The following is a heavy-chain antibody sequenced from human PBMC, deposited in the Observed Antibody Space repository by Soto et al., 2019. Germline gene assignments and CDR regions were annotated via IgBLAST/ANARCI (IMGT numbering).Heavy chain of an antibody. CDR3: AIPVNSLSWGNGPDY. Sequence: EVQLLESGGGLVQPGGSLRLSCAASGFTFSTYAMNWVRQAPGKGLEWVSAISSSGGSTYYTDSVNGRFTISRDNSKNTLYLQMNSLRVEDTAVYYCAIPVNSLSWGNGPDYWGQGTLVTVSS. CDR1: GFTFSTYA. V-gene: IGHV3-23*01. D-gene: IGHD3-16*01. J-gene: IGHJ4*02. CDR2: ISSSGGST.